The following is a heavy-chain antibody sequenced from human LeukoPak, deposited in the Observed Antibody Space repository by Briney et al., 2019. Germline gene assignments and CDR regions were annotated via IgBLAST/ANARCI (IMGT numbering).Heavy chain of an antibody. J-gene: IGHJ4*02. CDR1: RFTFNSYA. V-gene: IGHV3-23*01. D-gene: IGHD5-12*01. Sequence: GGSLRLSCAASRFTFNSYAMSWVRQAPGKGLEWVSVIGGSNGITFYVGSVKGRFTIPRDNSKDTLYLQMNSLRAKDTAVYYCARNENSGWGYFDYWGQGTLVTVSS. CDR2: IGGSNGIT. CDR3: ARNENSGWGYFDY.